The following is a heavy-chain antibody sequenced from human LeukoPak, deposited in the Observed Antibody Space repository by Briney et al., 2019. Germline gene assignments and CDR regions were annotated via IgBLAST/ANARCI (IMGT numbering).Heavy chain of an antibody. V-gene: IGHV4-31*03. CDR1: GGSISSGGYY. Sequence: PSQTLSLTCTVSGGSISSGGYYWSWIRQHPGKGLEWIGYIYYSGSTYYNPPLKSRVTISVDTSKNQFSLKLSSVTAADTAVYYCARYTYGGNSNWFDPWGQGTLVTVSS. D-gene: IGHD4-23*01. CDR2: IYYSGST. J-gene: IGHJ5*02. CDR3: ARYTYGGNSNWFDP.